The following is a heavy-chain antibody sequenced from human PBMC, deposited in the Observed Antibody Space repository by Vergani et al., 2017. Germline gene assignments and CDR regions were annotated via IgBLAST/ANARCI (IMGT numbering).Heavy chain of an antibody. D-gene: IGHD3-10*01. CDR1: GFTFSDYY. J-gene: IGHJ6*03. Sequence: VQLVESGGGLVKPGGSLRLSCAASGFTFSDYYMSWIRQAPGKGLEWVSYISSSGSTIYYADSVKGRFTISRDNAKNSLYLQMNSLRAEDTAVYYCAREYYYGSGSYLYPIYYYMDVWGKGTTVTVSS. CDR2: ISSSGSTI. CDR3: AREYYYGSGSYLYPIYYYMDV. V-gene: IGHV3-11*04.